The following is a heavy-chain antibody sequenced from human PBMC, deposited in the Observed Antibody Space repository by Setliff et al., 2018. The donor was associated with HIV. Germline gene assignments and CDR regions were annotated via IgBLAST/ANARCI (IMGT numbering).Heavy chain of an antibody. J-gene: IGHJ4*02. CDR2: ISSSGSPI. Sequence: SGGSLRLSCAASGFSFSSYEMNWVRQAPGKGLEWVSYISSSGSPIYYADSVKGRFTISRDNANKSLYLQMNSLRAEDTAVYYCSASGRPFDYWGQGTLVTVSS. V-gene: IGHV3-48*03. CDR3: SASGRPFDY. D-gene: IGHD6-19*01. CDR1: GFSFSSYE.